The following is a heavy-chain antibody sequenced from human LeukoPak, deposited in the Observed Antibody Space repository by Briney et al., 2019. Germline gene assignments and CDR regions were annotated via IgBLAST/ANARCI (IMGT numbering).Heavy chain of an antibody. CDR3: ARGPAAKLWSDAFDI. J-gene: IGHJ3*02. D-gene: IGHD5-18*01. V-gene: IGHV1-69*01. CDR1: GGTFSSYA. Sequence: SVKVSCKASGGTFSSYAISWVRQAPGQGLEWMGGIIPIFGTANYAQKFQGRVTITADESTSTAYMELSSLRSEDTAVYYCARGPAAKLWSDAFDIWGQGTMVTVSS. CDR2: IIPIFGTA.